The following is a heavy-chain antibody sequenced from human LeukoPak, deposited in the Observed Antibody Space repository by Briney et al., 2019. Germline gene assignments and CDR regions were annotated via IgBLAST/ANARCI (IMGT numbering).Heavy chain of an antibody. CDR3: ARAPTYYYDSSGYYYDY. D-gene: IGHD3-22*01. V-gene: IGHV1-2*02. Sequence: GASVKVSCKASGYTFTGYYMHWVRQVPGQGLEWMGWINPNSGGTNYAQKFQGRVTMTRDTSISTAYMELSRLRSDDTAVYYCARAPTYYYDSSGYYYDYWGQGTLVTVSS. CDR2: INPNSGGT. CDR1: GYTFTGYY. J-gene: IGHJ4*02.